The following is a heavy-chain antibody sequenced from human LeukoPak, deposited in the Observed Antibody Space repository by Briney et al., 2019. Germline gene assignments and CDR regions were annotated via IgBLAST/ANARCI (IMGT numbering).Heavy chain of an antibody. CDR1: AGSFSGYY. CDR2: INHSGST. D-gene: IGHD3-22*01. V-gene: IGHV4-34*01. CDR3: ARVYYYDSSGYFGY. J-gene: IGHJ4*02. Sequence: SETLSLTCAVYAGSFSGYYWSWIRQPPGKGLEWIGEINHSGSTNYNPSLKSRVTISVDTSKNQFSLKLSSVTAADTAVYYCARVYYYDSSGYFGYWGQGTLVTVSS.